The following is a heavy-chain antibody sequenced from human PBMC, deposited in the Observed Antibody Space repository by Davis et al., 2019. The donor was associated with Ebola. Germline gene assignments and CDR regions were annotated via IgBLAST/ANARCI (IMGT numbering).Heavy chain of an antibody. CDR2: INPNSGGT. D-gene: IGHD1-26*01. Sequence: ASVKVSCKASGYTFTGYYMHWVRQAPGQGLEWMGWINPNSGGTNYAQKFQGWVTMTRDTSISQAYMELSRLRSDDTAVYYCARGVGATTGWFDPWGQGTLVTVSS. CDR3: ARGVGATTGWFDP. V-gene: IGHV1-2*04. J-gene: IGHJ5*02. CDR1: GYTFTGYY.